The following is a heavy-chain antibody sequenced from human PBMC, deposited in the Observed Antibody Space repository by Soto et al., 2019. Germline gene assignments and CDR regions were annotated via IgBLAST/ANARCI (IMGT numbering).Heavy chain of an antibody. CDR1: GYTFTNYG. CDR3: VREFTVNNNVHWFDP. J-gene: IGHJ5*02. CDR2: ISAYNGNT. Sequence: GASVKVSCKASGYTFTNYGISWVRQAPGQGLEWVGWISAYNGNTRYAQKLQGRVSMTTDTSTTTAYMELRSLTSDDTAVYYCVREFTVNNNVHWFDPWGQGTLVTVSS. V-gene: IGHV1-18*01. D-gene: IGHD4-4*01.